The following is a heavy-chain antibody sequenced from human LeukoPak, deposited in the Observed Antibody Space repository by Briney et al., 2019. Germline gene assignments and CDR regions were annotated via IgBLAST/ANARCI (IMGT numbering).Heavy chain of an antibody. V-gene: IGHV4-30-2*01. CDR1: GGSISSGGYS. CDR2: IYHSGST. J-gene: IGHJ6*02. D-gene: IGHD3-3*01. CDR3: ARHRITIFGVVTRIYGMDV. Sequence: SETLSLTCAVSGGSISSGGYSWSWIRQPPGKGLEWIGYIYHSGSTNYNPSLKSRVTISVDTSKNQFSLKLSSVTAADTAVYYCARHRITIFGVVTRIYGMDVWGQGTTVTVSS.